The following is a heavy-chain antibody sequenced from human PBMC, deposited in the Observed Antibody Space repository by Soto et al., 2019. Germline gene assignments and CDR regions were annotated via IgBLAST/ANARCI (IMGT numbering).Heavy chain of an antibody. Sequence: ASVKVSCKASGYTFTSYDINWVRQATGKGLEWMGWMNPNSGNTGYAQKFQVRVTMTRNTSISTAYMELSSLRSEETAVYYCARASPNYDFWSGYLYYYYGMDVWGQGTTVTVSS. D-gene: IGHD3-3*01. V-gene: IGHV1-8*01. CDR1: GYTFTSYD. CDR2: MNPNSGNT. CDR3: ARASPNYDFWSGYLYYYYGMDV. J-gene: IGHJ6*02.